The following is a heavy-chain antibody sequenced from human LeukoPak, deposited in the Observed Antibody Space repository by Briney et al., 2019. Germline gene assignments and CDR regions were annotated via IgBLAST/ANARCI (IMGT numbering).Heavy chain of an antibody. V-gene: IGHV1-8*01. CDR2: MNPNSGNT. Sequence: ASVTVSCTASGYTFTSYDINWVRQAPGQGLEWMGWMNPNSGNTGYAQKFQGRVTITRNTSISTAYMELSSLRSDDTAVYYCARDRGYSGVWFDPWGQGTLVTVSS. J-gene: IGHJ5*02. CDR3: ARDRGYSGVWFDP. D-gene: IGHD5-18*01. CDR1: GYTFTSYD.